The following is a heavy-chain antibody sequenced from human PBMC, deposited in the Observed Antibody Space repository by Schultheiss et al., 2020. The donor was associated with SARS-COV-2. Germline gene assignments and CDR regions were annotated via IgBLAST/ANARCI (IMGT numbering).Heavy chain of an antibody. CDR1: GFTFGDYA. V-gene: IGHV3-49*03. Sequence: GGSLRLSCTASGFTFGDYAMSWFRQAPGKGLEWVGFIRSKAYGGTTEYAASVKGRFTISRDDSKSITYLQMNSLRAEDTAVYYCARDVAAADWYFDLWGRGTLVTVSS. J-gene: IGHJ2*01. D-gene: IGHD6-13*01. CDR2: IRSKAYGGTT. CDR3: ARDVAAADWYFDL.